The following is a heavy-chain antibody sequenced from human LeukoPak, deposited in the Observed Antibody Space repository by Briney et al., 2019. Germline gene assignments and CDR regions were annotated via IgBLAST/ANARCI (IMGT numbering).Heavy chain of an antibody. D-gene: IGHD3-3*01. J-gene: IGHJ6*02. V-gene: IGHV3-23*01. Sequence: QPGGSLRLSCAASGFTFSSYAMSWARQAPGKGLEWVSAISGSGGSTYYADSVKGRFTISRDNSKNTLYLQMNSLRAEDTAVYYCAKDSITIFGVVIIGDGMDVWGQGTTVTVSS. CDR2: ISGSGGST. CDR3: AKDSITIFGVVIIGDGMDV. CDR1: GFTFSSYA.